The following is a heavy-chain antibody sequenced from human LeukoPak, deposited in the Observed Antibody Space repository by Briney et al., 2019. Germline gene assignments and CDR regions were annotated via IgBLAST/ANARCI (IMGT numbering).Heavy chain of an antibody. Sequence: ASVKVSCKASGYTFTGYYMHWVRQAPGQGLEWMGIINPSGGSTSYAQKFQGRVTMTRDTSTSTVYMELSMLRSEGTAVYYCARGYQLPADSFDIWRQGTMVTVSS. CDR2: INPSGGST. D-gene: IGHD2-2*01. J-gene: IGHJ3*02. CDR1: GYTFTGYY. V-gene: IGHV1-46*01. CDR3: ARGYQLPADSFDI.